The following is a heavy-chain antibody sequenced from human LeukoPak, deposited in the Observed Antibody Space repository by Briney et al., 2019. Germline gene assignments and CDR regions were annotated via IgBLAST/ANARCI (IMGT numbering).Heavy chain of an antibody. CDR1: GFTFSSYA. J-gene: IGHJ4*02. CDR2: ISSSGCST. D-gene: IGHD2-2*01. Sequence: PGGSLRLSCAASGFTFSSYAMNWVRQAPGKGLEWVSAISSSGCSTYYADSVKGRFTISRDNSKNTLYLQMNSLRAEDTAVYYCAKWSSTSCLWCDYWGQGTMVTVSS. CDR3: AKWSSTSCLWCDY. V-gene: IGHV3-23*01.